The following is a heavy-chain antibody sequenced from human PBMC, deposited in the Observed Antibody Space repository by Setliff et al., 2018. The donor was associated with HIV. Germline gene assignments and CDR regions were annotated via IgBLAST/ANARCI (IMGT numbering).Heavy chain of an antibody. D-gene: IGHD2-15*01. J-gene: IGHJ4*02. CDR1: GESFSGFY. Sequence: SETLSLTCAVYGESFSGFYWTWIRQPPGKGLEWIGDINHSGRTNYNPSLKSRVTISVDTSENQFSLKLSSVTAADTAVDYCCYGADFDYWGQGTLVTVSS. V-gene: IGHV4-34*03. CDR3: CYGADFDY. CDR2: INHSGRT.